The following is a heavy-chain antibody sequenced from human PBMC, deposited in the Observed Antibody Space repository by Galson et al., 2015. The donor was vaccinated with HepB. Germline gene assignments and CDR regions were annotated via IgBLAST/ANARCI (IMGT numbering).Heavy chain of an antibody. Sequence: SLRLACAASGFTFSGYWMIWARQAPGEGLEGVADIKQDGSEKYYVASVKGRFTISRDNAKNSLYLQMNSLRAEDTAVYYCARDFASAVGSYFDYWGPGTLVTVSS. D-gene: IGHD1-14*01. CDR1: GFTFSGYW. V-gene: IGHV3-7*01. CDR2: IKQDGSEK. J-gene: IGHJ4*02. CDR3: ARDFASAVGSYFDY.